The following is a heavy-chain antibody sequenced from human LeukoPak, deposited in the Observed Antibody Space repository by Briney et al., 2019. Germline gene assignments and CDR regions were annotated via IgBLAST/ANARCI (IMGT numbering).Heavy chain of an antibody. J-gene: IGHJ4*02. Sequence: SETLSLTCTVSGGSISSYYWSWIRQPAGKGLEWIGRIYTSGSTNYNPSLKSRVTMSVDTSKNQFSLKLSSVTAADTAVYYCARDRSPRKTTVTTLGHFDYWGQGTLVTVSS. CDR2: IYTSGST. D-gene: IGHD4-17*01. CDR1: GGSISSYY. V-gene: IGHV4-4*07. CDR3: ARDRSPRKTTVTTLGHFDY.